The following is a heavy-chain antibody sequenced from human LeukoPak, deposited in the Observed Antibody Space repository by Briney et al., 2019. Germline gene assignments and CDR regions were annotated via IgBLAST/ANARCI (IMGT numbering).Heavy chain of an antibody. D-gene: IGHD1-14*01. Sequence: SETLSLTCTVSGGSISPYYWSWIRQPPGKGLEWIGYIYYSGSTKYNPSLKSRVTISLDTSKNQFSLKLKSVTAADTAIYYCARGITFFYYWVQGTLVTVSS. CDR2: IYYSGST. CDR3: ARGITFFYY. J-gene: IGHJ4*02. V-gene: IGHV4-59*01. CDR1: GGSISPYY.